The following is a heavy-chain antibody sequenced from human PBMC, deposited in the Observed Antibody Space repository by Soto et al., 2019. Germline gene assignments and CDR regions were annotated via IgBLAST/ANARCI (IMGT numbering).Heavy chain of an antibody. CDR2: IDSNGNT. D-gene: IGHD2-8*01. J-gene: IGHJ6*02. V-gene: IGHV4-59*08. Sequence: QVHLQESGPGLVKASETLSLTCTVSGGSINSYYWDWIRQSPGKGLEWIGYIDSNGNTAYNPSHKSRVTISVDTSKNQFSLKLSSVTVADTAVYYCARQIYCTSHTCYPEGYYGMDIWGQGTAVTVSS. CDR1: GGSINSYY. CDR3: ARQIYCTSHTCYPEGYYGMDI.